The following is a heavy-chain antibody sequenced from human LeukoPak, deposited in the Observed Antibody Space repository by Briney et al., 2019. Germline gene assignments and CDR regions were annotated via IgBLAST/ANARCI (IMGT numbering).Heavy chain of an antibody. D-gene: IGHD3-10*01. CDR3: ARDLITMVRGVIGY. V-gene: IGHV3-48*01. CDR2: ITSSSSTI. Sequence: GGSLRLSCAASGFTFSSYSMNWVRQAPGQGLEWVSYITSSSSTIFYTDSAKGRFTISRDNAKNSLYLQMNSLRSDDTAVYYCARDLITMVRGVIGYWGQGTLVTVSS. J-gene: IGHJ4*02. CDR1: GFTFSSYS.